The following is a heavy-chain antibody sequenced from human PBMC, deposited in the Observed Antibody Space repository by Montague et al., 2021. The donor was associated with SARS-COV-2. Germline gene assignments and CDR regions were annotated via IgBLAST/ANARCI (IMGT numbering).Heavy chain of an antibody. Sequence: SETLSLTCTVSGGSISSYYWSWIRQPPGKGLEWIGYSYYSGSTNYNSSLKSRVTISVDTSKNQFYLKLSPVTAADTAVYYCAGLCIAVAGIIHPVGPYFDYWGQGTLVTVSS. CDR1: GGSISSYY. J-gene: IGHJ4*02. CDR3: AGLCIAVAGIIHPVGPYFDY. D-gene: IGHD6-19*01. V-gene: IGHV4-59*08. CDR2: SYYSGST.